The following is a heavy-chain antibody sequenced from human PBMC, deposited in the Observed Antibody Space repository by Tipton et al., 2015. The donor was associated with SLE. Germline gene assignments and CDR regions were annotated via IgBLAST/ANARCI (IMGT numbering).Heavy chain of an antibody. CDR1: GGSINSYY. V-gene: IGHV4-59*01. J-gene: IGHJ3*02. CDR3: ARDCSSSSCYPYAFDI. D-gene: IGHD2-2*01. CDR2: VYSSGSS. Sequence: TLSLTCTVSGGSINSYYWSWIRQPPGKGLEWVGYVYSSGSSDYNPSLSSRVTISLDTSKKQFSLRLKSATAADTAVYYCARDCSSSSCYPYAFDIWGQGTMVTVSS.